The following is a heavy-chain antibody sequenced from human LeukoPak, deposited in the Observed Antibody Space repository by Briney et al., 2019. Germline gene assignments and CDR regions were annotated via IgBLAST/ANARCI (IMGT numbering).Heavy chain of an antibody. J-gene: IGHJ4*02. D-gene: IGHD1-26*01. CDR1: GYTFTGYY. CDR3: ATYSGSYSSDFDY. CDR2: INPNSGGT. Sequence: GASVKVSCKASGYTFTGYYMHWVRQAPGQGLEWMGWINPNSGGTNYAQKFQGRVTMTRDTSISTAYMELSRLRSDDTAVYYCATYSGSYSSDFDYWGRGTLVTVSS. V-gene: IGHV1-2*02.